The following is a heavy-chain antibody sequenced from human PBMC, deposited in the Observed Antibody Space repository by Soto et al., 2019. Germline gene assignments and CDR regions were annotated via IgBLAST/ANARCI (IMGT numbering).Heavy chain of an antibody. J-gene: IGHJ4*02. CDR1: GYTFTSYD. V-gene: IGHV1-8*01. CDR2: MNPNSGNT. Sequence: AASVKVSCKASGYTFTSYDINWVRQATGQGLEWMGWMNPNSGNTGYAQKFQGRVTMTRNTSISTAYMELSSLRSEDKAVYYCARVRHSYGYECFDSLGQGTLVPVSS. D-gene: IGHD5-18*01. CDR3: ARVRHSYGYECFDS.